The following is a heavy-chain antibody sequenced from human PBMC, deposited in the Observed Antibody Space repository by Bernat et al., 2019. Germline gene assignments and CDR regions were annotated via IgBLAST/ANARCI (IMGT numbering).Heavy chain of an antibody. Sequence: EVQLGESGGGLVKPGESLRLSCAASGLSVSNAWMCWVRQAPGKGREGVSRIKSKSEGGTADYTAPVKGRFTISRDDSKNTLHLQMNSLNTEDTAVYYCAAGTSWGEGIRVTISS. CDR3: AAGTS. CDR2: IKSKSEGGTA. CDR1: GLSVSNAW. D-gene: IGHD1-14*01. J-gene: IGHJ4*02. V-gene: IGHV3-15*01.